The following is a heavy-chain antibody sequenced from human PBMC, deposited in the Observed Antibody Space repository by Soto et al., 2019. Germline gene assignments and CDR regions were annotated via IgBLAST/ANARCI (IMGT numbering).Heavy chain of an antibody. CDR3: ASGYDFWSGPATEYYYYYGMDV. V-gene: IGHV3-30-3*01. CDR2: ISYDGSNK. CDR1: GFTFSSYA. Sequence: GGSLRLSCAASGFTFSSYAMHWVRQAPGKGLEWVAVISYDGSNKYYADSVKGRFTISGDNSKNTLYLQMNSLRAEDTAVYYCASGYDFWSGPATEYYYYYGMDVWGQGTTGTVSS. J-gene: IGHJ6*02. D-gene: IGHD3-3*01.